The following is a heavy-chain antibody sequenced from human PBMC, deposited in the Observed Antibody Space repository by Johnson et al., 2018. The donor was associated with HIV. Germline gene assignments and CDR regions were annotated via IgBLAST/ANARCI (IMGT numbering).Heavy chain of an antibody. J-gene: IGHJ3*02. D-gene: IGHD3-10*01. CDR3: AKETFSGSYFRAFDAFDI. Sequence: VQVVESGGGLVQPGGSLRLSCAASGFTFDDYTMHWVRHAPGKGLEWVSLISWDGGSTCYADSVKGRFPISRDNSKNSLYLQMNSLRTEDTALYYCAKETFSGSYFRAFDAFDIWGQGTMVTVSS. CDR1: GFTFDDYT. CDR2: ISWDGGST. V-gene: IGHV3-43*01.